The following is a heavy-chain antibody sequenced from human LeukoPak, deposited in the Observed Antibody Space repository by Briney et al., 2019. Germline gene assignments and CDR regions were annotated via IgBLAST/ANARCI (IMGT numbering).Heavy chain of an antibody. CDR1: GYTFTSYY. Sequence: ASVTVSCKASGYTFTSYYMHWVRQAPGQGLEWMGIINPSGGSTSYAQKFQGRVTMTRDTSTSTVYMELSSLRSEDTAVYYCARGRNNYGDNDGFDYWGQGTLVTVSS. CDR3: ARGRNNYGDNDGFDY. J-gene: IGHJ4*02. D-gene: IGHD4-17*01. CDR2: INPSGGST. V-gene: IGHV1-46*01.